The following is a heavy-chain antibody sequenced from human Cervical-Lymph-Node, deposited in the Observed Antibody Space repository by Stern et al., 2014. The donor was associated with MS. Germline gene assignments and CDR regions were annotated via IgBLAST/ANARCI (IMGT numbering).Heavy chain of an antibody. CDR2: ISWDSGSI. Sequence: EVHLVESGGGLVQPGRSLRLSCAASGFTFDDYAMHWVRQAPGKGLEWVSSISWDSGSIAYADSVKGRFTISRDNAKNSLYLQMNSLRTEDTAFYYCAKDIEVTIITGPSAWGQGTLVTVSS. CDR3: AKDIEVTIITGPSA. V-gene: IGHV3-9*01. J-gene: IGHJ5*02. CDR1: GFTFDDYA. D-gene: IGHD3-22*01.